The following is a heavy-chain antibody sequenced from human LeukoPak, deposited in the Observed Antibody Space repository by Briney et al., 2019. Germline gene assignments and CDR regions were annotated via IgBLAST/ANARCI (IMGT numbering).Heavy chain of an antibody. D-gene: IGHD1-1*01. J-gene: IGHJ4*02. CDR2: IYTGGST. Sequence: GGSLRLSCAASGFTVSSNYMSWVRQAPGKGLEWVSFIYTGGSTYYADSVKGRFTISRDNSKNTLLLQMNSLRAEDTAVYYCARENWYSFDYWGQGTQVTVSS. V-gene: IGHV3-53*01. CDR1: GFTVSSNY. CDR3: ARENWYSFDY.